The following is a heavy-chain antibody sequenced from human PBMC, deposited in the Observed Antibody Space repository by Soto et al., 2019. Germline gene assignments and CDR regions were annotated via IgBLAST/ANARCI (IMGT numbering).Heavy chain of an antibody. D-gene: IGHD5-12*01. Sequence: SLTCAVYGGSFSGYYWSWIRQPPGKGLEWIGEINHSGSTNYNPSLKSRVTISVDTSKNQFSLKLSSVTAADTAVYFCARQEVATIKWETAFDIWGQGTVVTVSS. V-gene: IGHV4-34*01. CDR2: INHSGST. CDR1: GGSFSGYY. CDR3: ARQEVATIKWETAFDI. J-gene: IGHJ3*02.